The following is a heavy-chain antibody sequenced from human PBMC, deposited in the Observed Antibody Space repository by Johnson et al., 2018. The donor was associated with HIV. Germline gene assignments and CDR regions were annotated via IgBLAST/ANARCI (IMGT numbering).Heavy chain of an antibody. CDR1: GFTFSRYG. V-gene: IGHV3-33*03. CDR3: AKDRAIYSSRAVVAFDI. Sequence: QVQLVESGGGVVQVGRSLRLSCEASGFTFSRYGMHWVRQAPGKGLEWVAVIWYDGSNKNYTESVKGRFSISRDNSKNTLYLQMNSLRAEDTATYYCAKDRAIYSSRAVVAFDIWGQGTMVTVSS. CDR2: IWYDGSNK. D-gene: IGHD6-13*01. J-gene: IGHJ3*02.